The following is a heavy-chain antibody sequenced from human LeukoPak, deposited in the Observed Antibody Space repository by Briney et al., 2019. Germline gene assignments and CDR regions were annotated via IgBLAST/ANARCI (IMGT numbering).Heavy chain of an antibody. CDR1: GFSVSTYE. D-gene: IGHD3-10*01. Sequence: HTGGSLRLSCAASGFSVSTYETNWVRQAPGKGLECVSYISSSGTTISYADSVEGRFTISRDNAKNSLYLEMNSLRVEDTAVYYCARGRPEFFGSGTYLNDWGQGTLVTVSS. CDR2: ISSSGTTI. J-gene: IGHJ4*02. CDR3: ARGRPEFFGSGTYLND. V-gene: IGHV3-48*03.